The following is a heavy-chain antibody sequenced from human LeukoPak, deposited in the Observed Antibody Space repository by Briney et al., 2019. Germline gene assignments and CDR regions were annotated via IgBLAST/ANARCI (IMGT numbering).Heavy chain of an antibody. J-gene: IGHJ4*02. CDR1: GDSINIYY. Sequence: PSETLSLTCTVSGDSINIYYWTWIRQPPGKGLEWIGYIYYSGSTNYNPSLKSRVTISVDTSKNQFSLKLDSVTAADTAVYYCARQVPYTSRPDYWGQGTLATVSS. CDR2: IYYSGST. CDR3: ARQVPYTSRPDY. D-gene: IGHD2-2*01. V-gene: IGHV4-59*08.